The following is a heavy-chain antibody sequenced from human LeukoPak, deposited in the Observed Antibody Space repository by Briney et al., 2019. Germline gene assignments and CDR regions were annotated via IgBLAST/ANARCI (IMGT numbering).Heavy chain of an antibody. Sequence: GGSLRLSCAASGFTFSSYAMHGVRQAPGKGLEWVAVISYDGSNKYYADSVKGRFTISRDNSKNTLDLQMNSLRAEDTAVYYCARDLASDLPDYWGQGTLVTVSS. V-gene: IGHV3-30-3*01. CDR2: ISYDGSNK. CDR3: ARDLASDLPDY. J-gene: IGHJ4*02. CDR1: GFTFSSYA.